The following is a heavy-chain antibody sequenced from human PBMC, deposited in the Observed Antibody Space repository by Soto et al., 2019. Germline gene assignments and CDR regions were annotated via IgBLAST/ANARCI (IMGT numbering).Heavy chain of an antibody. CDR1: GFTFSSYC. D-gene: IGHD3-10*01. J-gene: IGHJ6*03. Sequence: GSLRLSCAASGFTFSSYCMHWVRQAPGKGLDWGAVSSYGGSEQYYADPVKGRFNMSKDNSKNTLYLQMNSLRAEDTAVYYCAKDLLSMVRGVIPYYMDVWGKGTTVTVSS. CDR2: SSYGGSEQ. V-gene: IGHV3-30*18. CDR3: AKDLLSMVRGVIPYYMDV.